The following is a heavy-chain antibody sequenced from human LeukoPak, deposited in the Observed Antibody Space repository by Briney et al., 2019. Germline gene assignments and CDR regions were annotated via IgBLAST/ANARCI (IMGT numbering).Heavy chain of an antibody. D-gene: IGHD5-18*01. V-gene: IGHV3-48*03. J-gene: IGHJ4*02. Sequence: GGSLRLSCAASGFTFSSYEMNWVRQAPGKGLEWVSYISSSGSTIYYADSVKGRFTISRDNAKNSLYLQMSSLRAEDTAVYYCTRIITAMDVDYWGQGTLVTVSS. CDR1: GFTFSSYE. CDR2: ISSSGSTI. CDR3: TRIITAMDVDY.